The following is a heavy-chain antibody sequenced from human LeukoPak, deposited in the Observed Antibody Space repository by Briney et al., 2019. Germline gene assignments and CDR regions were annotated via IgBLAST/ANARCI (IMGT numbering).Heavy chain of an antibody. Sequence: GGSLRLSCAASGFTFSSYSMNWVRQAPGKGLEWVSSISSSSSYIYYADSVKGRFTISRDNAKNSLYLQMNSLRAEDTAVYYCAREQRYYYGSGSYSMPAPVDYWGQGTLVTVSS. CDR1: GFTFSSYS. J-gene: IGHJ4*02. CDR3: AREQRYYYGSGSYSMPAPVDY. D-gene: IGHD3-10*01. V-gene: IGHV3-21*01. CDR2: ISSSSSYI.